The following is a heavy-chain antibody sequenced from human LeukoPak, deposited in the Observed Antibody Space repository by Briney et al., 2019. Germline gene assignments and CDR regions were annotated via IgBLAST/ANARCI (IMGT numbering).Heavy chain of an antibody. D-gene: IGHD1-1*01. CDR2: IIPILGIA. Sequence: GASVKVSCKASGGTVSSCAISWVRQAPGQGLEWMGRIIPILGIANYAQKFQGRVTITADKSTSTAYMELSSLRSEDTAVYYCARVGADGLERRPFDYWGQGTLVTVSS. J-gene: IGHJ4*02. V-gene: IGHV1-69*04. CDR1: GGTVSSCA. CDR3: ARVGADGLERRPFDY.